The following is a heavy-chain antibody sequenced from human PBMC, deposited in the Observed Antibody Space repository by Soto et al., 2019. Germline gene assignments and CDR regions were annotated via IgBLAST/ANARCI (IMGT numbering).Heavy chain of an antibody. J-gene: IGHJ6*02. D-gene: IGHD2-2*01. Sequence: QAGGSLRLSCTGSGFTFGDFGMSWFRQAPGKGLEWLSFIRSKGYGGTTESAASVRGRFITSRDDSKSIAYLQMNSLKTENTAVYYCASLTSWSQEYYYGMDVLGQGATETVSS. CDR2: IRSKGYGGTT. CDR3: ASLTSWSQEYYYGMDV. CDR1: GFTFGDFG. V-gene: IGHV3-49*03.